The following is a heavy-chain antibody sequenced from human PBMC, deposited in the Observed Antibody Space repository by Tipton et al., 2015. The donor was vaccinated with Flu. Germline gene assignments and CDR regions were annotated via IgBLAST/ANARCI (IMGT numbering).Heavy chain of an antibody. Sequence: SLRLSCTASGFTFGDYAVSWVRQAPGKGLEWVANIKQDGSVKYYVDSVKGRFTISRDNAKNSLYLQMNSLRAEDTAVYYCARQLGGGDCYWGQGTLVTVSS. J-gene: IGHJ4*02. CDR2: IKQDGSVK. D-gene: IGHD2-21*01. CDR3: ARQLGGGDCY. CDR1: GFTFGDYA. V-gene: IGHV3-7*03.